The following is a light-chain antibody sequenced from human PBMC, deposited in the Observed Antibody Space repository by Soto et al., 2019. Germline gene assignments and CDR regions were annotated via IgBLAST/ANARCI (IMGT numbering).Light chain of an antibody. Sequence: AIQMTQSPSFLSASVGDTVTITCRASQGIRVDLGWYQQKEGKAPRLLLYAASSLHSGVPSRFSGSGSGTDFTLTISSLQPEAFATYYCLQDHNYPWTFGQGTRVEIK. CDR2: AAS. J-gene: IGKJ1*01. V-gene: IGKV1-6*01. CDR1: QGIRVD. CDR3: LQDHNYPWT.